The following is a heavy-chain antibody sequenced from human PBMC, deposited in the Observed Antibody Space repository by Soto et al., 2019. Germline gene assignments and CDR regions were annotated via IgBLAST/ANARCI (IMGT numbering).Heavy chain of an antibody. CDR3: ARDRFNWNRQNYYYYGMDV. V-gene: IGHV4-30-4*01. J-gene: IGHJ6*02. CDR2: IYYSGST. D-gene: IGHD1-20*01. CDR1: GGSISSCDSY. Sequence: SETLSLTCTVSGGSISSCDSYWSWILHPPWIGLEWIGYIYYSGSTYYNPSLKSRVTISVDTSKNQFSLKLSSVTPADTAVYYCARDRFNWNRQNYYYYGMDVWGQGTTVTV.